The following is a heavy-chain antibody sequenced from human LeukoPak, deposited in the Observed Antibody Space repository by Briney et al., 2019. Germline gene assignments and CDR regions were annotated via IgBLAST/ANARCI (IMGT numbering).Heavy chain of an antibody. CDR3: ARGSYGDYDFDY. CDR1: GGSISSGGYH. D-gene: IGHD4-17*01. J-gene: IGHJ4*02. Sequence: PSQTLSLTCTVSGGSISSGGYHWSWIRQHPGKGLEWIGYIHYSGTTYHNPSLKSRVTISVDTSKKQFSLKLSSVTAADTAVYYCARGSYGDYDFDYWGRGTLVTVSS. V-gene: IGHV4-31*03. CDR2: IHYSGTT.